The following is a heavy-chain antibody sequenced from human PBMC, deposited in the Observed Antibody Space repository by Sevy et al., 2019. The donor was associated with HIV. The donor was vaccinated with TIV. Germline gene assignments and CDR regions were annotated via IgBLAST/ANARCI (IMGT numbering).Heavy chain of an antibody. CDR2: IRYDGSNK. V-gene: IGHV3-30*02. J-gene: IGHJ4*02. CDR3: AKVRCSTSCYTGPFDY. CDR1: GFTFSSYG. Sequence: GGSLRLSCAASGFTFSSYGMHWVRQAPGKGLEWVAFIRYDGSNKYYADSVKGLFTISRDNSKNTLYLQMNSLRAEDTAVYYCAKVRCSTSCYTGPFDYWGQGTLVTVSS. D-gene: IGHD2-2*02.